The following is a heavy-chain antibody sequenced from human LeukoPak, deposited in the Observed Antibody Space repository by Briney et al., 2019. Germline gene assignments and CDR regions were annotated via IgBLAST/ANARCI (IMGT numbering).Heavy chain of an antibody. CDR1: GYSFASYW. CDR3: ARFEVNHEDSSSFYYFDH. J-gene: IGHJ4*02. D-gene: IGHD3-22*01. V-gene: IGHV5-51*01. Sequence: NPGESLKISCRVSGYSFASYWIGWVRPVPGKGLEWMGIIYPDDSDTKYSPSFQGQVAFSADKSVNTAYLQWSSLKASDSAMYYCARFEVNHEDSSSFYYFDHWGQGTLVTVSS. CDR2: IYPDDSDT.